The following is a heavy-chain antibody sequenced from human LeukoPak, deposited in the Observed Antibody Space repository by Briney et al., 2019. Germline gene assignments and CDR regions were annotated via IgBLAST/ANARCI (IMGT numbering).Heavy chain of an antibody. D-gene: IGHD3-9*01. Sequence: GGSLRLSCAASGFTFSSYAMSWVRQAPGKGLEWVSAISGSGGSTYYADSVKGRFTISRDNSKNSLYLQMNSLRAEDTAVYCCARGGRAHYDILTGHYYYYYMDVWGKGTTVTVSS. CDR3: ARGGRAHYDILTGHYYYYYMDV. J-gene: IGHJ6*03. V-gene: IGHV3-23*01. CDR2: ISGSGGST. CDR1: GFTFSSYA.